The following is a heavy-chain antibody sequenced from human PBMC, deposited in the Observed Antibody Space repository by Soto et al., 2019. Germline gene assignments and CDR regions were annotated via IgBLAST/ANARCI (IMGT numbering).Heavy chain of an antibody. CDR2: IIPIFGTA. V-gene: IGHV1-69*01. Sequence: QVQLVQSGAEVKKPGSSVKVSCKASGGTFSSYAISWVRQAPGQGLEWMGGIIPIFGTANYAQKFQGRVTITADESTSTAYMGLSSLRSEDTAVYYCARDLKYYDFWSGYQYNWFDPWGQGTLVTVSS. CDR1: GGTFSSYA. J-gene: IGHJ5*02. CDR3: ARDLKYYDFWSGYQYNWFDP. D-gene: IGHD3-3*01.